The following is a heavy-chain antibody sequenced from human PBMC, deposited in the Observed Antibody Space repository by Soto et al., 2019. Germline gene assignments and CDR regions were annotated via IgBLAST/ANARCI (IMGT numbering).Heavy chain of an antibody. V-gene: IGHV4-59*01. CDR1: GGSISSYY. J-gene: IGHJ4*02. CDR3: AGWFYDSSGGFDY. CDR2: IYYSGST. Sequence: SETLSLTCTVSGGSISSYYWSWIRQPPGKGLEWIGYIYYSGSTNYNPSLKSRVTISVDTSKNQFSLKLSSVTAADTAVYYCAGWFYDSSGGFDYWGQGTLVTVSS. D-gene: IGHD3-22*01.